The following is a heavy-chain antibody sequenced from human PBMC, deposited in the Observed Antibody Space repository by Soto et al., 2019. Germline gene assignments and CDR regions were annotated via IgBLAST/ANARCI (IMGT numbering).Heavy chain of an antibody. D-gene: IGHD3-22*01. V-gene: IGHV1-69*13. CDR2: IIPIFGTA. CDR3: ARGDSSGYLNAFDI. CDR1: GGTFSSYA. J-gene: IGHJ3*02. Sequence: ASVKVSCKASGGTFSSYAISWVRQAPGQGLEWMGGIIPIFGTANYAQKFQGRVTITADESTSTAYMELSSLRSEDTAVYYCARGDSSGYLNAFDIWGQGTMVTVSS.